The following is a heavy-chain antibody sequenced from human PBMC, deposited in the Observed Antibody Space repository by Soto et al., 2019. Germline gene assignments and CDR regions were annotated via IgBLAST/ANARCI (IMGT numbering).Heavy chain of an antibody. J-gene: IGHJ6*02. CDR2: ISYDGSNK. V-gene: IGHV3-30-3*01. Sequence: GGSLRLSCAASGFTFSSYAMHWVRQAPGKGLEWVAVISYDGSNKYYADSVKGRFTISRDNSKNTLYLQMNSLRAEDTAVYYCASHLKSGSYRQTPYYYYGMDVWGQGTTVTVSS. D-gene: IGHD1-26*01. CDR3: ASHLKSGSYRQTPYYYYGMDV. CDR1: GFTFSSYA.